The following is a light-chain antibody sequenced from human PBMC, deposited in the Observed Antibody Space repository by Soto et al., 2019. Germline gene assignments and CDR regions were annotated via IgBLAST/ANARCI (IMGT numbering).Light chain of an antibody. CDR2: AAS. CDR3: QKYNSAPLT. Sequence: DIQVTQFPSSLSASVGDRITITCRASQAIGNYLAWYQQKPGKVPKLLIYAASTLQSGVPSRFSGSRSGTDFTLTVSSRQPEDVATYYCQKYNSAPLTFGPGTKVEIK. V-gene: IGKV1-27*01. J-gene: IGKJ3*01. CDR1: QAIGNY.